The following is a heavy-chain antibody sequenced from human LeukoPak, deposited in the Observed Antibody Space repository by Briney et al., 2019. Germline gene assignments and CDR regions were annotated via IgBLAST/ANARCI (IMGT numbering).Heavy chain of an antibody. J-gene: IGHJ4*02. CDR1: GYTFTGYY. V-gene: IGHV1-2*02. CDR3: ARDYSYGDYVGSPDY. D-gene: IGHD4-17*01. Sequence: ASVKVSCKASGYTFTGYYMHWVRQAPGQGLEWMGWINPNSGGTNYAQKFQGRVTMTRDTPISTAYMELSRLRSDDTAVYYCARDYSYGDYVGSPDYWGQGTLVTVSS. CDR2: INPNSGGT.